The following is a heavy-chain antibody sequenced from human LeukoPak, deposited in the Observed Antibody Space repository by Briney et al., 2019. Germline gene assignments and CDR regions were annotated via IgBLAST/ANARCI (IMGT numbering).Heavy chain of an antibody. CDR3: ARQGPWEEDYFDY. CDR2: INTNTGNP. CDR1: GYTFTSYA. V-gene: IGHV7-4-1*02. D-gene: IGHD1-26*01. J-gene: IGHJ4*02. Sequence: ASVKVSCKASGYTFTSYAMNWVRQAPGQGLEWMGWINTNTGNPTYAQGFTGRFVFSLDTSVSTAYLQISSLKAEDTAVYYCARQGPWEEDYFDYWGREPWSPSPQ.